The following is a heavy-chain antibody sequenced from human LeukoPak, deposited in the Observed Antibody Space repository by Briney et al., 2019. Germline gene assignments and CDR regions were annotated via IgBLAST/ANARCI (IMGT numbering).Heavy chain of an antibody. V-gene: IGHV4-39*01. CDR2: IYYSGST. J-gene: IGHJ4*02. CDR1: GGSISSSSYY. CDR3: ASLSYGPPPIDY. D-gene: IGHD4-17*01. Sequence: SETLSLTCTVSGGSISSSSYYWGWIRQPPGKGLEWIGSIYYSGSTHYNPSLKSRVTISVDTSKNQFSLKLSSVTAADTAVYYCASLSYGPPPIDYWGQGTLVTVSS.